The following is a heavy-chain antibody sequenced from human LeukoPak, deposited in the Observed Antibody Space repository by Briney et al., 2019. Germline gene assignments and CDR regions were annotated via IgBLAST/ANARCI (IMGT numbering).Heavy chain of an antibody. CDR3: AKDRGQIYYNYYMDV. D-gene: IGHD3-10*01. J-gene: IGHJ6*03. CDR2: ISWNSGSI. V-gene: IGHV3-9*01. Sequence: GGSLRLSCAASGFTVSSNYMSWVRQAPGKGLEWVSGISWNSGSIGYADSVKGRFTISRDNAKNSLYLQMNSLRAEDTALYYCAKDRGQIYYNYYMDVWGKGTTVTVSS. CDR1: GFTVSSNY.